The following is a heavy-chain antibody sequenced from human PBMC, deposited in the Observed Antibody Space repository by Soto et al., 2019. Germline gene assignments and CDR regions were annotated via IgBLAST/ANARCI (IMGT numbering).Heavy chain of an antibody. CDR1: GGSISSGDYY. CDR3: ARYTYSSGRFDP. J-gene: IGHJ5*02. CDR2: IYYSGST. Sequence: SETLSLTCTVSGGSISSGDYYWSWIRQPPGKGLEWIGYIYYSGSTYYNPSLKSRVTISVDTSKNQFSLKLSSVTAADTAVYYCARYTYSSGRFDPWRQGPLVTVSS. V-gene: IGHV4-30-4*01. D-gene: IGHD6-19*01.